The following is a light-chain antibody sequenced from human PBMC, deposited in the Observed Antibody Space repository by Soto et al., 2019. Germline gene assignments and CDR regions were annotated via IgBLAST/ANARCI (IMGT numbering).Light chain of an antibody. CDR2: KAS. J-gene: IGKJ1*01. Sequence: DIQMTQSPSTLSASVGDRVTITCRASQSISSWLAWYQQKPEKAPKLLIYKASSLESGVPSRFSGSGSGTEFTLTISSLQPDDFATYYCQQYNSYTCTFGQGTRVDIK. CDR1: QSISSW. CDR3: QQYNSYTCT. V-gene: IGKV1-5*03.